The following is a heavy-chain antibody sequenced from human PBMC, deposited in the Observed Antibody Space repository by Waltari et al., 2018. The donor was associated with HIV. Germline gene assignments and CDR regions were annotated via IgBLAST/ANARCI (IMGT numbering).Heavy chain of an antibody. V-gene: IGHV1-8*01. CDR3: ARREGTYCSGGSCYSIYYYGMDV. Sequence: QVQLVQSGAEVKKPGASVKVSCKASGYTFTSYDINWVRQATGQGLEWRGWMNPNRGNTGYAQKFQGRVTMTRHTSISTAYMELSSLRSEDTAVYYCARREGTYCSGGSCYSIYYYGMDVWGQGTTVTVSS. J-gene: IGHJ6*02. CDR1: GYTFTSYD. CDR2: MNPNRGNT. D-gene: IGHD2-15*01.